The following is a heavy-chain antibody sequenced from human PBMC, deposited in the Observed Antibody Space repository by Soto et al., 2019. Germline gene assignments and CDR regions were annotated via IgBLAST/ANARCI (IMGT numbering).Heavy chain of an antibody. CDR2: IRASGGST. CDR1: GFTFSSYA. D-gene: IGHD3-16*02. Sequence: SGGSLRLSCAASGFTFSSYAMSWVRQAPGKGLEWVSTIRASGGSTYYADSVKGRFTISRDNSKNTLYLQMNSLRAEDTAVYYCAKGGYTSYFDYWGQGALVTVSS. CDR3: AKGGYTSYFDY. J-gene: IGHJ4*02. V-gene: IGHV3-23*01.